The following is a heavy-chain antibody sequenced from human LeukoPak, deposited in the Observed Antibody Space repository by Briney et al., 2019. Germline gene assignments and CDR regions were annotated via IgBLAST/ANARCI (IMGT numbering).Heavy chain of an antibody. J-gene: IGHJ4*02. D-gene: IGHD3-10*01. CDR1: GFTFSSYS. CDR2: ISSSSSYI. Sequence: GSLRLSCAASGFTFSSYSMNWVRQAPGKGLEWVSSISSSSSYIYYADSVKGRFTISRDNAKNSLYQQMNSLRAEDTAVYYCARVPPRGLHYYGSGSYFGPPSDYWGQGTLVTVSS. V-gene: IGHV3-21*01. CDR3: ARVPPRGLHYYGSGSYFGPPSDY.